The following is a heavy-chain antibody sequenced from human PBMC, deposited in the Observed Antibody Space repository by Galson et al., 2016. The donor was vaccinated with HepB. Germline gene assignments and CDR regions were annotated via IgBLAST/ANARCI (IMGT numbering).Heavy chain of an antibody. CDR1: GYRFTRYW. V-gene: IGHV5-51*01. Sequence: QSGAEVTKPGESLKISCKGSGYRFTRYWIAWVRQLPGKGLEWMGIIYPGASDTRYSPSFQGQVTISADTSITTAYLQWSSLKASDTAMYYCAGLGGWYSYNYYGMDVWGQGTTSTGSS. D-gene: IGHD6-19*01. CDR2: IYPGASDT. J-gene: IGHJ6*02. CDR3: AGLGGWYSYNYYGMDV.